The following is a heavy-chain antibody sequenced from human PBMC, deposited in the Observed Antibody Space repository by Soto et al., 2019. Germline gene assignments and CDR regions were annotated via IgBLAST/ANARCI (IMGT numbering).Heavy chain of an antibody. J-gene: IGHJ4*02. Sequence: QVQLVESGGGVVQPGRSLRLSCAASGFTFSSYGMHWVRQAPGKGLEWVAVISYDGSNKYYADSVKGRFTISRDNSKNSLYLKMNSLRAEDTAVYYCAKDQYRAPVEYGGQGTLVTVSS. V-gene: IGHV3-30*18. CDR1: GFTFSSYG. D-gene: IGHD3-16*02. CDR2: ISYDGSNK. CDR3: AKDQYRAPVEY.